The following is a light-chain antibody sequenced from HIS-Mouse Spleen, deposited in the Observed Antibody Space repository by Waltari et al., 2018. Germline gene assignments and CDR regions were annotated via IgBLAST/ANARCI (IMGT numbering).Light chain of an antibody. J-gene: IGLJ2*01. CDR3: YSAADNNVV. Sequence: SYELTQPSSVSVSPGQTAQITCSGDVLAKKYARWFQQKPGQAPVLVIDNDSERPSGITGRFSGSSSGTTVTLTISGAQVEDEADYYCYSAADNNVVFGGGTKLTVL. CDR1: VLAKKY. V-gene: IGLV3-27*01. CDR2: NDS.